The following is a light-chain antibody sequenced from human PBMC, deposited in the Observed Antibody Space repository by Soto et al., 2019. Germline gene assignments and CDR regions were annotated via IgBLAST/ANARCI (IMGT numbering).Light chain of an antibody. CDR1: QSVSSSY. V-gene: IGKV3-20*01. CDR3: QQYGSSSYT. J-gene: IGKJ2*01. Sequence: EIVLTQSPGTLSLSPGERATLSCRASQSVSSSYLAWYQQKPGQAPRLLIYGASSRATGIRDRFSGSGSGTDFTLTISRLEPEDVAVYYCQQYGSSSYTFGQGTKLEIK. CDR2: GAS.